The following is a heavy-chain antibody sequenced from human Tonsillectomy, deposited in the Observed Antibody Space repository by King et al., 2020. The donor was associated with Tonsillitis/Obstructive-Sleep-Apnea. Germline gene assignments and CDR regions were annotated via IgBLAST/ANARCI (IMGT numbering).Heavy chain of an antibody. J-gene: IGHJ6*03. CDR2: INHSGST. Sequence: VQLQQWGAGLLKPSETLSLTCAVYGGSFSGYYWSWIRQPPGKGLEWIGEINHSGSTNYNPSLKSRVTISVDTSKNQFSLKLSSVTAAETAVYYCARRLYCSGGSCYGRYYYYYMDVWGKGTTVTVSS. CDR3: ARRLYCSGGSCYGRYYYYYMDV. V-gene: IGHV4-34*01. D-gene: IGHD2-15*01. CDR1: GGSFSGYY.